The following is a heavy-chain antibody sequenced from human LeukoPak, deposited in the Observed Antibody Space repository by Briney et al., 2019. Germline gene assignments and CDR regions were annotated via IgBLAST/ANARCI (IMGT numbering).Heavy chain of an antibody. V-gene: IGHV3-23*01. J-gene: IGHJ4*02. Sequence: GGSLRLSCAASGFTFSSYAMSWVRQAPGKGLEWVSAISGSGGSTYYADSVKGRFTISRDNSKNTVFLQMNSLRVEDTAVYYCARELSQIVWGGLDYGGQGTLVSVSS. CDR2: ISGSGGST. D-gene: IGHD2-21*01. CDR3: ARELSQIVWGGLDY. CDR1: GFTFSSYA.